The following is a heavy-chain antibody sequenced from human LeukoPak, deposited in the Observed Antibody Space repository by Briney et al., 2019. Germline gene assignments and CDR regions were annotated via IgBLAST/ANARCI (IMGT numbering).Heavy chain of an antibody. D-gene: IGHD3-3*01. CDR3: AKGGRFLEWTIDY. CDR1: GFTFSSYA. V-gene: IGHV3-23*01. J-gene: IGHJ4*02. Sequence: SGGSLRLSCAASGFTFSSYAMSGVRQAPGKGLEWVSAISGRGDSTYYADSVKGRFTISRDNSKNTLYLQMNSLRAEDTAVYYCAKGGRFLEWTIDYWGQGTLVTVSS. CDR2: ISGRGDST.